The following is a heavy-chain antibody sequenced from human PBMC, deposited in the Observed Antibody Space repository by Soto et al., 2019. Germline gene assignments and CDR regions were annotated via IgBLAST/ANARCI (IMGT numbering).Heavy chain of an antibody. J-gene: IGHJ5*02. D-gene: IGHD2-15*01. V-gene: IGHV3-7*01. Sequence: PGGSLRLSCAASGFTFSSYWMSWVRQAPGKGLEWVANIKQDGSEKYYVDSVKGRFTISRDNAKNSLYLQMNSLRAEDTAVYYCVRGGGGGLFDPWGQGTMVTVSS. CDR2: IKQDGSEK. CDR3: VRGGGGGLFDP. CDR1: GFTFSSYW.